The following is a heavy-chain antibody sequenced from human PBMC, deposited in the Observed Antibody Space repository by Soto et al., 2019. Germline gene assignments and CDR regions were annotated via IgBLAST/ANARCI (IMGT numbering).Heavy chain of an antibody. CDR1: GGTFSSYA. Sequence: QVQLVQSGAEVKKPGSSVKVSCKASGGTFSSYAISWVRQAPGQGLEWMGGIIPIFGTANYAQKFQGRVTMTADESPSTAYMELSSLRSEDTAVYYCAREPSGYSYGYDPGYYGMDVWGQGTTVTVSS. CDR3: AREPSGYSYGYDPGYYGMDV. V-gene: IGHV1-69*12. J-gene: IGHJ6*02. D-gene: IGHD5-18*01. CDR2: IIPIFGTA.